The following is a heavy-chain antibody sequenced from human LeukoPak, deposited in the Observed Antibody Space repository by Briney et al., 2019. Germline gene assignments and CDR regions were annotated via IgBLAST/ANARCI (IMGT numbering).Heavy chain of an antibody. CDR3: ARDLAEVRQQLVLYYFDY. CDR1: GFTFSSYA. J-gene: IGHJ4*02. Sequence: GGSLRLSCAASGFTFSSYAMHWVRQAPGKGLEWVAVISYDGSNKYYADSVKGRFTISRDNSKNTLYLQMNSLRAEDTAVYYCARDLAEVRQQLVLYYFDYWGQGTLVTVSS. D-gene: IGHD6-13*01. V-gene: IGHV3-30-3*01. CDR2: ISYDGSNK.